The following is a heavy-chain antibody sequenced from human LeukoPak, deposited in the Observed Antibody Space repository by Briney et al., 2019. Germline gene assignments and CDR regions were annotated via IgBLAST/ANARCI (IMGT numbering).Heavy chain of an antibody. CDR1: GGSFSGYY. CDR2: INHSGST. V-gene: IGHV4-34*01. CDR3: ARNGDDSSDYYYLDY. J-gene: IGHJ4*02. Sequence: PSETLSLTCAVYGGSFSGYYWSWIRQPPGKGLEWIGEINHSGSTNYNPSLKSRVTISVDTSKNQFSLKLSSVTAADTAIYYCARNGDDSSDYYYLDYWGQGTLVTVSS. D-gene: IGHD3-22*01.